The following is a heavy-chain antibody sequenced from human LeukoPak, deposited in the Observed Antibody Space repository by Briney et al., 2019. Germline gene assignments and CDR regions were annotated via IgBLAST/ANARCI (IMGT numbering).Heavy chain of an antibody. D-gene: IGHD2-2*01. CDR3: ARGYCSSTSCYRGYFQH. CDR1: GGSFSGYY. Sequence: KPSETLSLTCAVYGGSFSGYYWSWIRQPPGKGLEWIGEINHSGSTNYNPSLKSRVTISVDTSKNQFSLKLSSVTAADTAVYYCARGYCSSTSCYRGYFQHWGQGTLVTVSS. J-gene: IGHJ1*01. V-gene: IGHV4-34*01. CDR2: INHSGST.